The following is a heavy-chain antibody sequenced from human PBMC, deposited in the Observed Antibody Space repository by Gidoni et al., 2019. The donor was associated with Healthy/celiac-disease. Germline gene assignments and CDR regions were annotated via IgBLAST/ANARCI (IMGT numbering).Heavy chain of an antibody. Sequence: QLQLQESGPGLVKPSETLSLTCTVPGGPISSSSYYWGWIRQPPGKGLEWIGSIYYSGSTYYNPSLKSRVTISVDTSKNQFSLKLSSVTAADTAVYYCARLALRIVGATRVDAFDIWGQGTMVTVSS. J-gene: IGHJ3*02. CDR3: ARLALRIVGATRVDAFDI. CDR1: GGPISSSSYY. CDR2: IYYSGST. D-gene: IGHD1-26*01. V-gene: IGHV4-39*01.